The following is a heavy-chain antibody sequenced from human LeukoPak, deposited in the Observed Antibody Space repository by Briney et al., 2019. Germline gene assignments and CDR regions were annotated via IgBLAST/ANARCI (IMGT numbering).Heavy chain of an antibody. V-gene: IGHV3-30*18. Sequence: PGGSLRLSCAASGFTFSSYGMHWVRQAPGKGLEWVAVISYDGSNKYYADSVKGRFTISRDNSKNTLYLQMNSLRAEDTAVYYCAKDLHRDYYDSSGYYSTWGTFDYWGQGTLVTVSS. D-gene: IGHD3-22*01. J-gene: IGHJ4*02. CDR3: AKDLHRDYYDSSGYYSTWGTFDY. CDR1: GFTFSSYG. CDR2: ISYDGSNK.